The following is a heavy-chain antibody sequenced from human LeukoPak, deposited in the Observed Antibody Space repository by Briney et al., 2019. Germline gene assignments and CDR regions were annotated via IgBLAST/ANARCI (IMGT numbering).Heavy chain of an antibody. Sequence: SETLSLTCTVSGDSISSGRDYWGWIRQSPGKGLEWIGSLSYNGSTYYNPSLKSRVIVFVDTSKSQVSLKLSAVTAADTAIYYCARGIDFWGQGTLVTVSS. CDR2: LSYNGST. V-gene: IGHV4-39*01. CDR3: ARGIDF. CDR1: GDSISSGRDY. J-gene: IGHJ4*02.